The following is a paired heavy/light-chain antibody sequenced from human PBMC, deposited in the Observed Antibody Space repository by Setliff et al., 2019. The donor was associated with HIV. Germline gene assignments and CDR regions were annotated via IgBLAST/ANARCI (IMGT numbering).Heavy chain of an antibody. J-gene: IGHJ6*03. D-gene: IGHD2-21*01. CDR1: GFSLTTTGMC. V-gene: IGHV2-70*17. CDR2: VDWDDDK. CDR3: ARSVRVVEYVGNYYYMDV. Sequence: QVTLRESGPALVKPTQTLTLTCTFSGFSLTTTGMCVNWIRQSPGKAPEWLARVDWDDDKFYSTFLRTRLTIFKDTSKNQVVLIMTNMDPVDTATYYCARSVRVVEYVGNYYYMDVWGKGTTVIVS.
Light chain of an antibody. J-gene: IGKJ2*01. CDR1: QTIDTW. Sequence: DIQMTQSPSTLSASVGDRVTITCRASQTIDTWLAWYQQKPGRAPKLLIYKASTLESGVPSRFSGSGSGAEFTLTISCLQPDDFATYYCQQYGSHSYTIGQGTKLEIK. V-gene: IGKV1-5*03. CDR3: QQYGSHSYT. CDR2: KAS.